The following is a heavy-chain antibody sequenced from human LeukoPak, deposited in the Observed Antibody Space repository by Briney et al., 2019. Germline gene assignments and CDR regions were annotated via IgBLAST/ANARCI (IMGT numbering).Heavy chain of an antibody. J-gene: IGHJ4*02. V-gene: IGHV3-23*01. D-gene: IGHD3-9*01. CDR3: AKVLGTLTSLGRNDY. CDR1: GFTFSNYA. CDR2: ISGSGCSGGSDCST. Sequence: PGGSLRLSCTASGFTFSNYAMSWVRQAPGKGLEWVSTISGSGCSGGSDCSTYYADSVKGRFTISRDNSKNTLDLHMNSLRAEDTAVYYCAKVLGTLTSLGRNDYWGQGTLVTVSS.